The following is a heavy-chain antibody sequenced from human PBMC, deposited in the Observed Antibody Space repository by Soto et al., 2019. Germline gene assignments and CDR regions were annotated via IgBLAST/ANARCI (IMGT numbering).Heavy chain of an antibody. CDR3: ARLVNWYKANYYYGMDV. J-gene: IGHJ6*02. CDR1: GYSFTSYW. V-gene: IGHV5-51*01. CDR2: IYPGDSDT. D-gene: IGHD1-1*01. Sequence: PGESLKISCKGSGYSFTSYWIGWVRQMPGKGLEWMGIIYPGDSDTRYSPSFQGQVTISADKSISTAYLQWSSLKASDTAMYYCARLVNWYKANYYYGMDVWGQGTTVTVSS.